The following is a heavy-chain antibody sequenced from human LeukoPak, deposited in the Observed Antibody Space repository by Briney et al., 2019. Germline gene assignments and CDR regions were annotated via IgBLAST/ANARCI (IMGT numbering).Heavy chain of an antibody. Sequence: VRSLRLSWVASGFTFSNYDMGWVRKAPGKGLEWVSAFSGSGGRTYYAESVKGRFTISRDNSKNTLYLHMNSLRAEDTAVYYCAKSEYYYGSGSYVTLGDYWGQGTLVTVSS. CDR3: AKSEYYYGSGSYVTLGDY. CDR2: FSGSGGRT. D-gene: IGHD3-10*01. V-gene: IGHV3-23*01. CDR1: GFTFSNYD. J-gene: IGHJ4*02.